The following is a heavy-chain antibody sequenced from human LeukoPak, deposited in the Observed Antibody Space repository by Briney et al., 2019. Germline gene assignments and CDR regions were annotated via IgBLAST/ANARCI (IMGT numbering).Heavy chain of an antibody. V-gene: IGHV1-2*02. CDR3: ARVRCSSTSRYGPLDY. Sequence: ASVKVSCKASGYTFTGYYMHWMRHAPGQGLELMGWINPNSGGTNYAQKFQGRVTMTRDTSISTAYMELSRLRSDDTAVYYCARVRCSSTSRYGPLDYWGRGTLVTVSS. J-gene: IGHJ4*02. CDR1: GYTFTGYY. CDR2: INPNSGGT. D-gene: IGHD2-2*01.